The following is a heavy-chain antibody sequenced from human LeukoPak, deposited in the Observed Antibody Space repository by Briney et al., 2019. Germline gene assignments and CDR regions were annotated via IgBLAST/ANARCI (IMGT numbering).Heavy chain of an antibody. Sequence: ASVKVSCKASGYTFTSYDINWVRQATGQGLEWMGWMNPNSGNTGYAQKFQGRVTMTRNTSISTAYMELSSLRSEDTAVYYCARVRGSPYYYYYYMDVWGQGTTVTVSS. V-gene: IGHV1-8*01. D-gene: IGHD1-26*01. CDR2: MNPNSGNT. CDR3: ARVRGSPYYYYYYMDV. J-gene: IGHJ6*03. CDR1: GYTFTSYD.